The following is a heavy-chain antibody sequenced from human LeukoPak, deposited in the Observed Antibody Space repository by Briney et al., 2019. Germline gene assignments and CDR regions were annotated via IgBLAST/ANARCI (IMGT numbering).Heavy chain of an antibody. V-gene: IGHV4-38-2*02. CDR3: ARVCITIFGVVMDYFDY. J-gene: IGHJ4*02. Sequence: SETLSLTCTVSGYSISSGYYWGWIRQPPGKGLEWTGSIYHSGSTYYNPSLKSRVTISVDTSKNQFSLKLSSVTAADTAVYYCARVCITIFGVVMDYFDYWGQGTLVTVSS. D-gene: IGHD3-3*01. CDR2: IYHSGST. CDR1: GYSISSGYY.